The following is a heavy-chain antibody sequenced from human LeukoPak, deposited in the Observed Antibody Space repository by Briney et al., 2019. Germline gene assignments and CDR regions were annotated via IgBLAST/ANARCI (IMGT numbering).Heavy chain of an antibody. CDR1: GITFSDYY. CDR2: ISSSGSTI. CDR3: VTYHSSGPFDY. J-gene: IGHJ4*02. D-gene: IGHD6-19*01. Sequence: PGGSLRLSCAASGITFSDYYMGWIRQAPGKGLEWVSYISSSGSTIYYADSVKGRFTISRDNAKNSLYLQMNSPRAEDTAVYYCVTYHSSGPFDYWGQGTLVTVSS. V-gene: IGHV3-11*01.